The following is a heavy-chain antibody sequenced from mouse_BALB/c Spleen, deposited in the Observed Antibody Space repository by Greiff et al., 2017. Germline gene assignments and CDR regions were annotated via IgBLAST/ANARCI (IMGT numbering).Heavy chain of an antibody. CDR3: ARSYNYAYFDV. D-gene: IGHD1-3*01. Sequence: EVQLVESGGGLVQPGGSRKLSCAASGFTFSSFGMHWVRQAPEKGLEWVAYISSGSSTIYYADTVKGRFTISRDNPKNTLFLQMTSLRSEDTAMYYCARSYNYAYFDVWGAGTTVTVSS. J-gene: IGHJ1*01. CDR1: GFTFSSFG. CDR2: ISSGSSTI. V-gene: IGHV5-17*02.